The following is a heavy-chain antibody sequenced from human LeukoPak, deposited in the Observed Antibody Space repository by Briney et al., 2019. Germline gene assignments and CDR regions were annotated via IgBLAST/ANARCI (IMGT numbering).Heavy chain of an antibody. CDR2: ISGSGGST. Sequence: GGSLRLSCAASGFTFSSCAMSWIRQAPGKGLEWVSIISGSGGSTYHADSVKGRFTISRDNSKNTLHLQMNSLRPEDTAVYYCAKGNYNYDFWSGHDYWGQGTLVTVSS. V-gene: IGHV3-23*01. CDR3: AKGNYNYDFWSGHDY. CDR1: GFTFSSCA. J-gene: IGHJ4*02. D-gene: IGHD3-3*01.